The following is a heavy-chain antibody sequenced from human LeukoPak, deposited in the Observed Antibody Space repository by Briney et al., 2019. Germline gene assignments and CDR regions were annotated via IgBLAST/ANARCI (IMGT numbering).Heavy chain of an antibody. Sequence: GGSLRLSCAASGFTFSTYEMNWVRQAPGKGLEWISYISDRGASIYYADSVKGRFTISRDNAKNSLYLQMNSLRAEDTAVYYCARNYDYVWGSYRKDAFDIWGQGTMVTVSS. CDR2: ISDRGASI. J-gene: IGHJ3*02. CDR1: GFTFSTYE. D-gene: IGHD3-16*02. CDR3: ARNYDYVWGSYRKDAFDI. V-gene: IGHV3-48*03.